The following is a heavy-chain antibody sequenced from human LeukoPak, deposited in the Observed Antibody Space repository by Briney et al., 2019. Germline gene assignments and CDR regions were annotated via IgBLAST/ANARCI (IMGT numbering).Heavy chain of an antibody. CDR1: GGTFSSYA. D-gene: IGHD6-19*01. V-gene: IGHV1-69*05. J-gene: IGHJ4*02. CDR3: ASRPGYSSGWYMMLVY. Sequence: GASVKVSCKASGGTFSSYAISWVRQAPGQGLEWMGGIIPIFGTANYAQKFQGRVTITTDESTSTAYMELSSLRSEDTAVYYCASRPGYSSGWYMMLVYWGQGTLVTVSS. CDR2: IIPIFGTA.